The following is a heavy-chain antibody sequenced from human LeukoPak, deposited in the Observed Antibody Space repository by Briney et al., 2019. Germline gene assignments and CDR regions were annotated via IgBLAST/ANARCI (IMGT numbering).Heavy chain of an antibody. CDR3: ACTSNSALGIPYFDH. Sequence: PSETLSLTCSVSGASVSDGNYYCSWIRQPPGKGLEWIGYMFYSESTKYNPSLKSRVTISVDKSKNQFSLHMSSVTAADTAVYYCACTSNSALGIPYFDHWGQGSLVTVSS. V-gene: IGHV4-61*01. CDR2: MFYSEST. CDR1: GASVSDGNYY. D-gene: IGHD5-18*01. J-gene: IGHJ4*02.